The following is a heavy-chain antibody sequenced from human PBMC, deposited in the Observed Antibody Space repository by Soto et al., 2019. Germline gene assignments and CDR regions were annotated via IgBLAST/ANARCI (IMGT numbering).Heavy chain of an antibody. CDR2: VSSSGGTK. J-gene: IGHJ4*02. Sequence: EVQLVESGGGLAQPGGSLRLSCAASGFTFSNHEMNWVRQAPGKGPGWVSYVSSSGGTKYYANSVKGRFTISRDNAKNSLFLQMSSLRAEDTALYYCAREGEYSSSTFDYWGQGALVTVSS. CDR3: AREGEYSSSTFDY. CDR1: GFTFSNHE. V-gene: IGHV3-48*03. D-gene: IGHD6-6*01.